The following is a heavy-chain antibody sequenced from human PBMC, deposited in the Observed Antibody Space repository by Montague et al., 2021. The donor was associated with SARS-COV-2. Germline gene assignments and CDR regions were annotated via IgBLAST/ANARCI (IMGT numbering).Heavy chain of an antibody. CDR1: GGSISSYH. D-gene: IGHD5-18*01. J-gene: IGHJ3*02. CDR3: ARGSYGPVAFDI. CDR2: IYYSGST. V-gene: IGHV4-59*01. Sequence: SETLSLTCTVSGGSISSYHWSWIRQPPGKGLEWIGYIYYSGSTNYNPSLKSRVTISLDTSKNQFSLKLNSVTAADTAVYYCARGSYGPVAFDIWGQGTMVTVSS.